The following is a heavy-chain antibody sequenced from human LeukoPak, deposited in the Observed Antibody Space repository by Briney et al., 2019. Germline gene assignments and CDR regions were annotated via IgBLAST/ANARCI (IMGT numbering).Heavy chain of an antibody. Sequence: GGSLRLSCAASGFTFSSYSMNWVRQAPGEGLEWVSSISSSSSYIYYADSVKGRFTISRDNAKNSLYLQMNSLRAEDTAVYYCARDPTILRLRGGYYFDYWGQGTLVTVSS. CDR3: ARDPTILRLRGGYYFDY. V-gene: IGHV3-21*01. J-gene: IGHJ4*02. CDR2: ISSSSSYI. D-gene: IGHD3-3*01. CDR1: GFTFSSYS.